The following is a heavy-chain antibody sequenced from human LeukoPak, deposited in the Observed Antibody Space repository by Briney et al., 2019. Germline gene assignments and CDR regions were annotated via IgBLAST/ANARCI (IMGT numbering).Heavy chain of an antibody. Sequence: GGSLRLSCAASGFTFSSYWMTWVRQAPGNGLEWVSTISGSGGDTYSADSVKGRFTISRDNSKNTLFLLMSSLRAEDTAVYYCAKGHRPSGRYFDYWGQGTLVTVSS. V-gene: IGHV3-23*01. CDR1: GFTFSSYW. D-gene: IGHD1-26*01. CDR2: ISGSGGDT. CDR3: AKGHRPSGRYFDY. J-gene: IGHJ4*02.